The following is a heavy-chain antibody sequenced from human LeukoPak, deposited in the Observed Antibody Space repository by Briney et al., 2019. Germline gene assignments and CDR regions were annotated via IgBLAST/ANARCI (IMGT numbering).Heavy chain of an antibody. Sequence: ASVKVSCKASGYTFVNYGISWVRQAPGQGLEWMGWISAYNGNTNYAQKFQGRVSMTTDTSTNTGYMELWSLKSDDTAVYYCTRDYGEPGVAVAPDWFDHWGQGTLVTVSS. CDR2: ISAYNGNT. J-gene: IGHJ5*02. CDR3: TRDYGEPGVAVAPDWFDH. V-gene: IGHV1-18*01. D-gene: IGHD6-19*01. CDR1: GYTFVNYG.